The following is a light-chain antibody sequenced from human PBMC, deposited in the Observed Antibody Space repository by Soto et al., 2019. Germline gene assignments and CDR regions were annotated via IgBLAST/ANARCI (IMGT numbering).Light chain of an antibody. CDR2: LGS. Sequence: DIVMTQSPLSLPVTPGEPASISCRSSQSLLHSNGYNYLDWYLQKPGQSPQLLIYLGSNRASGVADRFSGSGSGTDFTLKISRVEAEDVGVYYCMQALQTPRNVGPGTKVDSK. CDR3: MQALQTPRN. V-gene: IGKV2-28*01. CDR1: QSLLHSNGYNY. J-gene: IGKJ3*01.